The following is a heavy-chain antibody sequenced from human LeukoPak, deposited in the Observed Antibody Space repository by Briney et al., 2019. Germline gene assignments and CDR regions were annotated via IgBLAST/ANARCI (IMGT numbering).Heavy chain of an antibody. CDR1: GFTFSSDA. CDR3: ARDLRAGGTWSYGVYFDL. V-gene: IGHV3-23*01. CDR2: ISGSGGST. D-gene: IGHD4-17*01. J-gene: IGHJ2*01. Sequence: GGSLRLSCAASGFTFSSDAMSWVRQAPGKGLEWVSAISGSGGSTYYADSVKGRFTISRDNAKNSVYLLLNSLTPEDTAVYYCARDLRAGGTWSYGVYFDLWGRGTLVTVSS.